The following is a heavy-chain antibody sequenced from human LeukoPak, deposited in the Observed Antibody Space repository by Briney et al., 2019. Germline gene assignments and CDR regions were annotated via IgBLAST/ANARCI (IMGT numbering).Heavy chain of an antibody. CDR1: GGSICSYY. Sequence: SETLSLTCSVCGGSICSYYWSWIRQPPGKGLEWIGYIYYSGNINYNPSLKSRVTISVDMSKNQFSLRLSSVPAADTAVYYCARSYCGGDCGPYYMDVWGKGTTVTVSS. CDR3: ARSYCGGDCGPYYMDV. J-gene: IGHJ6*03. V-gene: IGHV4-59*01. CDR2: IYYSGNI. D-gene: IGHD2-21*01.